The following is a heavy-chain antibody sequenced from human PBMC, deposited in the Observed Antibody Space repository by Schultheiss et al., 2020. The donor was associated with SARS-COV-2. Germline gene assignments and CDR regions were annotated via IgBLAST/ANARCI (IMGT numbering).Heavy chain of an antibody. Sequence: GESLKISCAASGLTFSSYAMSWVRQAPGKGLEWVSAISGSGGSTYYADSVKGRFTISRDNSKNTLYLQMNSLRAEDTAVYYCAKDLPYCSGGSCYFDAFDIWGQGTMVTVSS. V-gene: IGHV3-23*01. J-gene: IGHJ3*02. CDR3: AKDLPYCSGGSCYFDAFDI. CDR1: GLTFSSYA. CDR2: ISGSGGST. D-gene: IGHD2-15*01.